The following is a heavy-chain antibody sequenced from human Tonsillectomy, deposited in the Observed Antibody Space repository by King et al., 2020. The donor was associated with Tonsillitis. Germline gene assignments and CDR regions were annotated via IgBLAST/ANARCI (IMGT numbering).Heavy chain of an antibody. CDR1: GGSFSGYY. D-gene: IGHD2-21*01. V-gene: IGHV4-34*01. CDR3: ARGRCGGGLHHDYYYGLDV. Sequence: VQLQQWGTGLLKPSETLSLTCAVSGGSFSGYYWSWIRQAPGKGLEWIGEVNHSGSTKYSPSLKSRVTISVDTSKNQFSLNLTSVTAADTALYFCARGRCGGGLHHDYYYGLDVWGQGTTVTV. J-gene: IGHJ6*02. CDR2: VNHSGST.